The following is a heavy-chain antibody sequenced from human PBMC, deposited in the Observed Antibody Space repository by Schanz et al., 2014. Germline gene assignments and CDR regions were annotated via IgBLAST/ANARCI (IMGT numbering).Heavy chain of an antibody. V-gene: IGHV1-69*02. Sequence: QVQLVQSGAEVKKPGSSVKVSCKASGGTFSTYTISWVRQAPGQGLEWMGRIIPILGIATYAQRFQGSVKKTADKATSTAYMDLRSLRSDHTAVYSWARDQYPYTSSSDVRYSDYWGQGSLVTVSS. CDR3: ARDQYPYTSSSDVRYSDY. D-gene: IGHD6-6*01. J-gene: IGHJ4*02. CDR2: IIPILGIA. CDR1: GGTFSTYT.